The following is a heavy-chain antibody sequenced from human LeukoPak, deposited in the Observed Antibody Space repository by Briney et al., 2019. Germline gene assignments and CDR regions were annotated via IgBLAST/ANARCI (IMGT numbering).Heavy chain of an antibody. J-gene: IGHJ4*02. CDR3: GNLD. V-gene: IGHV3-74*01. CDR2: INGDGSST. Sequence: GSLRLSCAASGFTVDSNYLSWVRQAPGKGLVWVSQINGDGSSTSYADSVKGRFTISRDNAKNTLYLQMNSLRAEDTAVYYCGNLDWGQGTLVTVSS. CDR1: GFTVDSNY.